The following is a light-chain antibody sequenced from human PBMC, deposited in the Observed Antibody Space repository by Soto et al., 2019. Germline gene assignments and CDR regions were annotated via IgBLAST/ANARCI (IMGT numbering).Light chain of an antibody. V-gene: IGKV3-15*01. CDR3: QQYTNWPPVT. J-gene: IGKJ2*01. Sequence: EIVMTQSPATVSVSPGERATLSCRASQSVNNYLAWYQQKPGQAPRLLVYYASTRATGIPARFSGSGSGTEFSLTISSLQSEDFAVYYCQQYTNWPPVTFGQGTKLEIK. CDR2: YAS. CDR1: QSVNNY.